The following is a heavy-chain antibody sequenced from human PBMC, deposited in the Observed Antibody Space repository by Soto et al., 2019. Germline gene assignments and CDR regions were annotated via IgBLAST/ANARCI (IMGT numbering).Heavy chain of an antibody. CDR1: GFTFSAYW. V-gene: IGHV3-7*01. Sequence: EVKLEESGGGLVQTGGSLRLSCAVSGFTFSAYWMRWVRQSPGRGLEGVANIKDDGSQTYYVDSVRGRFTISRDNGQNSLYLHMNSLRAEDTAVYYCATAVRGSAWSYSGQGTLVTVSS. CDR2: IKDDGSQT. D-gene: IGHD6-19*01. J-gene: IGHJ4*02. CDR3: ATAVRGSAWSY.